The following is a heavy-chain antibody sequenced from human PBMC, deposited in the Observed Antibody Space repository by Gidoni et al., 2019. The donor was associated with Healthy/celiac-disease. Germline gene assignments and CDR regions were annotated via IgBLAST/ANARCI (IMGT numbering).Heavy chain of an antibody. CDR3: ARVNGGSGWYNYYGMDV. Sequence: LTISRDNAKNSLYLQMNSLRDEDTAVYYCARVNGGSGWYNYYGMDVWGQGTTVTVSS. D-gene: IGHD6-19*01. V-gene: IGHV3-48*02. J-gene: IGHJ6*02.